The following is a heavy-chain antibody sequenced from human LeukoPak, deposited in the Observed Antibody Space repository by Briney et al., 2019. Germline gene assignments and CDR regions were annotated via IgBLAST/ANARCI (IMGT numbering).Heavy chain of an antibody. CDR3: ARGARAMPLDY. J-gene: IGHJ4*02. Sequence: PSETLSLTCTVSGRSFSSYHGSWIRQPPGKGLEWIGYIYYSGSTNYNPSLKSRVTISVDTSKNEFSLKLSSVTAADTAVYYCARGARAMPLDYWGQGTLVTVCS. CDR2: IYYSGST. V-gene: IGHV4-59*01. D-gene: IGHD2-2*01. CDR1: GRSFSSYH.